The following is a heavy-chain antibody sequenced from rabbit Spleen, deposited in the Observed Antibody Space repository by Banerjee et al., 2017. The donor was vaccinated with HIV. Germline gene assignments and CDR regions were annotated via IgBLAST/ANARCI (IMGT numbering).Heavy chain of an antibody. CDR1: GFSFGDRDV. Sequence: QEQLVESGGGLVQPTGSLTLTCKASGFSFGDRDVMCWVRQAPGKGLEWIACINAATGKPVYATWAKGRFTISRTSSTTVTLRMTSLTAADRAAYFCARDLVGVIGWHFYLWGPGTLVTVS. CDR2: INAATGKP. J-gene: IGHJ6*01. CDR3: ARDLVGVIGWHFYL. D-gene: IGHD1-1*01. V-gene: IGHV1S45*01.